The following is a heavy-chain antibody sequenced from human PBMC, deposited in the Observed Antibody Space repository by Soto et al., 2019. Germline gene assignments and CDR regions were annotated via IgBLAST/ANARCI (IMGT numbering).Heavy chain of an antibody. CDR1: GFTFSSYA. Sequence: ESGGGLVQPGGSLRLSCAASGFTFSSYAMSWVRQAPGKGLAWVSAISGSGGSTYYADSVKGRFTISRDNSKNTLYLQMNSQRAEDTAVYYCASETSTYNWFDPCGQGTLVTVSS. J-gene: IGHJ5*02. V-gene: IGHV3-23*01. CDR2: ISGSGGST. CDR3: ASETSTYNWFDP.